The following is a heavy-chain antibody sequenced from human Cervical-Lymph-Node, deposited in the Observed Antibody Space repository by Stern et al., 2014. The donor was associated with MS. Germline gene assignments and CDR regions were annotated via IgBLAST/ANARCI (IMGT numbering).Heavy chain of an antibody. D-gene: IGHD4-17*01. Sequence: EVQLAESGGGLVQPGRSLRLSCAASGFSFDDYAMPWVRQAPGKGLELVSGISWNSGTIGYAVSVKGRFAISRDNAKNSLYLQMNSLRTEDTALYYCVKDISWGGLRHFEYWGQGTLVTVSS. CDR1: GFSFDDYA. CDR2: ISWNSGTI. V-gene: IGHV3-9*01. CDR3: VKDISWGGLRHFEY. J-gene: IGHJ4*02.